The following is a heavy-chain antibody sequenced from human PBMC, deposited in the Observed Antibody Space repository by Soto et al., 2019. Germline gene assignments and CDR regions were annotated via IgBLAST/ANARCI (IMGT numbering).Heavy chain of an antibody. D-gene: IGHD2-8*01. V-gene: IGHV3-33*01. CDR2: IWYDGSNK. J-gene: IGHJ4*02. CDR3: ARDRVRSDY. CDR1: VFTFSNYG. Sequence: GGSLRLSCEASVFTFSNYGMNWVRQAPGKGLEWVADIWYDGSNKHYADSVKGRFTISRDNSKNTLYLQMNSLRADDTAVYYCARDRVRSDYWGQGSLVTVSS.